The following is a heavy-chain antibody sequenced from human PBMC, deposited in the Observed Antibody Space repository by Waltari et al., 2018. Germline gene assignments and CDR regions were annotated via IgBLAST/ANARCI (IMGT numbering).Heavy chain of an antibody. CDR3: VTDRGNFDY. J-gene: IGHJ4*02. CDR1: GFSSHTFKSAC. CDR2: IKTNSEGART. D-gene: IGHD6-25*01. Sequence: EVQLVESGGGLVQPGGSLRLSCVVSGFSSHTFKSACMSWVGQAPTGGLEWIGRIKTNSEGARTEFAATRKGRFSISRDDSKKTLYLQLSSLEKDDTAVYYCVTDRGNFDYWGQGTLVTVSS. V-gene: IGHV3-15*01.